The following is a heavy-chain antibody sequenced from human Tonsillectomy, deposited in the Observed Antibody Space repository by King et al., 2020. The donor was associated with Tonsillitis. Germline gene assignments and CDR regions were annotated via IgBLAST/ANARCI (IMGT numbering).Heavy chain of an antibody. CDR3: TTGIPLGELSNFQH. Sequence: VQLVESGGGLVKPGGSLRLSCAASGFTFSNAWMSWVRQAPGKGLEWVGRIKSKTDGGTTDYAAPVKGRFTISRDDSKNTLYLQMNSLKTEDTAVYYCTTGIPLGELSNFQHWGQGTLVTVSS. D-gene: IGHD3-16*02. V-gene: IGHV3-15*01. J-gene: IGHJ1*01. CDR2: IKSKTDGGTT. CDR1: GFTFSNAW.